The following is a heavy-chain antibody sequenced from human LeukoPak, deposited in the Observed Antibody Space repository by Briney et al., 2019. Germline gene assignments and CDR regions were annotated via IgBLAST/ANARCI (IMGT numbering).Heavy chain of an antibody. Sequence: PSETLSLTCAVYGGSFSGYYWGWIRQPPGKGLEWIGSIYSSGSTYYNPALNSRVTISVDTSKNQFSLKLSSVTAADTAVYYCARHPVSGYRPFDYWGQGTLVTVSS. CDR1: GGSFSGYY. D-gene: IGHD5-12*01. CDR2: IYSSGST. CDR3: ARHPVSGYRPFDY. J-gene: IGHJ4*02. V-gene: IGHV4-39*01.